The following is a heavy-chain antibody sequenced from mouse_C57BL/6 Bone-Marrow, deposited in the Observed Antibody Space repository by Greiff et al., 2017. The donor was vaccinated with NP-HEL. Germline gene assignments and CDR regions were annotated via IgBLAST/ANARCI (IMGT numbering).Heavy chain of an antibody. Sequence: VQLQQSGPELVKPGASVKISCKASGYTFTDYYMNWVKQSHGKSLEWIGDINPNNGGTSYNQKFKGKATLTVDKSSSTAYMELRSLTSEDSAVYYCAREDGNYGENWYFDVWGTGTTVTVSS. CDR1: GYTFTDYY. J-gene: IGHJ1*03. V-gene: IGHV1-26*01. CDR2: INPNNGGT. CDR3: AREDGNYGENWYFDV. D-gene: IGHD2-1*01.